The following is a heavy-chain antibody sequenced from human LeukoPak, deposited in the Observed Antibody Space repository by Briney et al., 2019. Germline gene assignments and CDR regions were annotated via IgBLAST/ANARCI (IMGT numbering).Heavy chain of an antibody. J-gene: IGHJ4*02. D-gene: IGHD3-16*01. CDR2: IIPIFGTA. V-gene: IGHV1-69*05. CDR1: GGTFSSYA. Sequence: ASVTVSCKASGGTFSSYAISWVRQAPGQGLEWMGGIIPIFGTANYAQKFQGRVTITTDKSPSTAYMELSSLGSEDTPVYYCAKKGGSRRFGGSSDGFDYWGQGTLVTVSS. CDR3: AKKGGSRRFGGSSDGFDY.